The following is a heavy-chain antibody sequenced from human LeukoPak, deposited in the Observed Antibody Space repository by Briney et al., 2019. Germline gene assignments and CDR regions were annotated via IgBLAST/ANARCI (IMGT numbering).Heavy chain of an antibody. CDR2: IYYSRST. V-gene: IGHV4-59*08. Sequence: SETLSLTCTVSGGSISSYYWSWIRQPPGKGLEWIGYIYYSRSTNYNPSLKSRVTISVDTSKNQFSLKLSSVTAADTAVYYCARHDSSGYPDYWGQGTLVTVSS. J-gene: IGHJ4*02. CDR1: GGSISSYY. D-gene: IGHD3-22*01. CDR3: ARHDSSGYPDY.